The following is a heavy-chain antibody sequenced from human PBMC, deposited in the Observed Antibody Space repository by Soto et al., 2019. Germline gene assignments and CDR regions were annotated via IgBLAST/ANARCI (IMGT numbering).Heavy chain of an antibody. CDR2: IYYSGST. V-gene: IGHV4-59*12. CDR3: ASRSRSHYYYYYGMDV. Sequence: SETLSLTCTVSGGSISSYYWSWIRQPPWKGLEWIGYIYYSGSTNYNPSLKSRVTISVDTSKNQFSLKLSSVTAADTAVYYCASRSRSHYYYYYGMDVWGQGTTVTVSS. J-gene: IGHJ6*02. CDR1: GGSISSYY. D-gene: IGHD2-2*01.